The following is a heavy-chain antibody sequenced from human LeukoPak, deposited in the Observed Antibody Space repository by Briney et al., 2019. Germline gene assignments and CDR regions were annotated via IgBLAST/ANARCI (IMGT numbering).Heavy chain of an antibody. D-gene: IGHD3-3*01. CDR2: FYKGGST. J-gene: IGHJ6*02. Sequence: SETLSLTCSVSGSSISNYSWSWIRQPAGKGLEWIGRFYKGGSTKYNFSLKSRVTMSVDPSKNLFSLKLSSVAAADTAVYYCARERYDFWSGHDKGMDVWGQGTTVTVSS. CDR3: ARERYDFWSGHDKGMDV. V-gene: IGHV4-4*07. CDR1: GSSISNYS.